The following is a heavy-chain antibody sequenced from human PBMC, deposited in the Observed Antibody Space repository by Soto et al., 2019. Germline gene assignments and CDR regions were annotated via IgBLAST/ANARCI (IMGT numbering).Heavy chain of an antibody. D-gene: IGHD3-3*01. Sequence: ASVKVSCKASGGTFSSYAISWVRQAPGQGLEWMGGIIPIFGTANYAQKFQGRVTITADESTSTAYMELSSLRSEDTAVYYCARDWVYYDFWSGNPSASSYYYGMDLWGQGILVTVSS. J-gene: IGHJ6*02. V-gene: IGHV1-69*13. CDR2: IIPIFGTA. CDR3: ARDWVYYDFWSGNPSASSYYYGMDL. CDR1: GGTFSSYA.